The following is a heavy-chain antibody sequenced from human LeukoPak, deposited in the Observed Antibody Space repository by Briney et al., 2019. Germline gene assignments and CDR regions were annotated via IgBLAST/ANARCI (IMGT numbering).Heavy chain of an antibody. Sequence: GGSLRLSCATSGFTFSSYTMSWVRQPPGKGLQWVSTIRDGSRNTHYAHSVNGRFTISRDDFLNVVYLQMNSMTVEDTAVYYCTTRLQHHFDYWGQGTQVTVSS. V-gene: IGHV3-23*01. CDR2: IRDGSRNT. D-gene: IGHD4-11*01. CDR3: TTRLQHHFDY. CDR1: GFTFSSYT. J-gene: IGHJ4*02.